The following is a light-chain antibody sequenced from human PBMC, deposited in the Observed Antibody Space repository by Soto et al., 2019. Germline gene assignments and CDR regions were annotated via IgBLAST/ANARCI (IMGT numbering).Light chain of an antibody. V-gene: IGLV2-14*01. CDR3: SSYTSSSTLPYV. J-gene: IGLJ1*01. CDR2: EVT. Sequence: QSALTQPASVSGSPGQSITISCTGTSSDVGGYNFVSWYQQHPGKAPKLMIYEVTHRPSGVSNRFSGSKSGNTASLTISGLQAEDEGDYYCSSYTSSSTLPYVFGTGTKVTVL. CDR1: SSDVGGYNF.